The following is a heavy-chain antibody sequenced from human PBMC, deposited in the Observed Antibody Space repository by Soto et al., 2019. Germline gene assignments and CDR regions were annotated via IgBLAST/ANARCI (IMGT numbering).Heavy chain of an antibody. V-gene: IGHV1-69*12. J-gene: IGHJ4*02. CDR1: GGTFSTYA. CDR3: ASGIQLWLRRINNGYSG. CDR2: IIPMFGTA. D-gene: IGHD5-18*01. Sequence: QVQLVQSGAEVKKPESSVKVSCKAPGGTFSTYAISWVRQAPGQGLEWMGGIIPMFGTANYAQRFQDRVTLTADASTNTVYMELSRLRSEDTAVYFCASGIQLWLRRINNGYSGWGQGTLVTVSS.